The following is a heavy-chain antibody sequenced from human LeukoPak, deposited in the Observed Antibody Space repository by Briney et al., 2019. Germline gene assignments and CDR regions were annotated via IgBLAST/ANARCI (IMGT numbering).Heavy chain of an antibody. CDR3: ARWVCAAPISSCRSLIPTHY. J-gene: IGHJ4*02. CDR2: MSAYNGNT. Sequence: ASVKVSCKASGYTSTSYGISWVRQAPGQGLEWMGWMSAYNGNTNYAQKLQGRVTMTTDTSTSTAYMELRSLRSDDTAVYYCARWVCAAPISSCRSLIPTHYWGQGTLVTVSS. D-gene: IGHD2-8*01. V-gene: IGHV1-18*01. CDR1: GYTSTSYG.